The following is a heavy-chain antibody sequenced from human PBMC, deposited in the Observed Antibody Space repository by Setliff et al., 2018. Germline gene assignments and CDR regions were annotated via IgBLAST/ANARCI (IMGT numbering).Heavy chain of an antibody. CDR2: INPSSGRT. CDR3: ARDVFPYHYEGAFDI. CDR1: GYTFTSHY. J-gene: IGHJ3*02. V-gene: IGHV1-46*01. Sequence: ASLKVSCKASGYTFTSHYMHWVRQAPGLGLEWMGTINPSSGRTSYAQKFQGRVTMTRDTSTSTVHMDMSSLRSEDTAVYYCARDVFPYHYEGAFDIWGQGTMGT. D-gene: IGHD3-22*01.